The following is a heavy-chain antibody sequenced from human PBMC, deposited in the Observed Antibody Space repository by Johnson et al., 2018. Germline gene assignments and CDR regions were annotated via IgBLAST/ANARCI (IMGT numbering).Heavy chain of an antibody. CDR2: IYYSGST. Sequence: QEQLQESGPGLVKPSEPLSLTCTVSGGSISGSNYYWGWIRQPPGKGLECIGSIYYSGSTYYNPSLKSRFTISVDTSKNQFSLKLSSVTAADTAVYYCAREGYCSGGSCYSPWGQGTLVTVSS. J-gene: IGHJ5*02. CDR1: GGSISGSNYY. D-gene: IGHD2-15*01. V-gene: IGHV4-39*07. CDR3: AREGYCSGGSCYSP.